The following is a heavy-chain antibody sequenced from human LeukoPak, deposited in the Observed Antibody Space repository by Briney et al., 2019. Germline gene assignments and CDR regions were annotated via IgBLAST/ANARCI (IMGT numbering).Heavy chain of an antibody. V-gene: IGHV3-9*01. CDR2: ISCNSGSI. J-gene: IGHJ3*02. CDR1: GFTFDDYA. D-gene: IGHD3-22*01. CDR3: AKDISYYYDSSGYQQAPGAFDI. Sequence: PGRSLRLSCAASGFTFDDYAMHWVRQAPGKGLEWVSGISCNSGSIGYADSVKGRFTISRDNAKNSLYLQMNSLRAEDTALYYCAKDISYYYDSSGYQQAPGAFDIWGQGTMVTVSS.